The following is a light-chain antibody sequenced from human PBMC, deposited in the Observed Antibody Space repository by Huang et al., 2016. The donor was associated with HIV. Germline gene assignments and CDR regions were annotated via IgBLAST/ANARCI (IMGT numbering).Light chain of an antibody. CDR3: QQYYTTPGT. Sequence: DIVLTQSPDSLAVSLGERATINCSSSRSILYNSNNKNYLAWHQQKPGQSPKLLIYWASTRESGVPVRFSGSGSETDFTLTISSLQAEDVAVYFCQQYYTTPGTFGPGTTVHIK. CDR1: RSILYNSNNKNY. CDR2: WAS. J-gene: IGKJ3*01. V-gene: IGKV4-1*01.